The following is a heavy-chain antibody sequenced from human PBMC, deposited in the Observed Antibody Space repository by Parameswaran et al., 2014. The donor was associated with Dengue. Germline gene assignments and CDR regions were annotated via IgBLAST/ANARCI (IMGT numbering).Heavy chain of an antibody. V-gene: IGHV1-18*01. D-gene: IGHD2-2*01. J-gene: IGHJ3*02. CDR3: ARILDIVVVPSAMVNAFEI. CDR2: ISAYNGNT. Sequence: SWVRQAPGQGLEWLGWISAYNGNTKYAQKLQGRVTMTADTSTTTAYMEMRGLRSDDTAVYFCARILDIVVVPSAMVNAFEIWGQGTMVTVSS.